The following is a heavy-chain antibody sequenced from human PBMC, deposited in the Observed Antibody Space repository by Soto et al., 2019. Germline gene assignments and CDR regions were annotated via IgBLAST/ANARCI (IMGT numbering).Heavy chain of an antibody. J-gene: IGHJ6*02. Sequence: QVQLQESGPGLVKPSQTLSLTCTVSGGSISGGGYYWSWIRQHPGKGLEWIGDSYYSGSTYYTPSLKSRVTISVDTSKNQFSLKLSSVTAADTAVYYCARAGLNFYYGSGHMDVWGQGTTVTVSS. V-gene: IGHV4-31*03. D-gene: IGHD3-10*01. CDR3: ARAGLNFYYGSGHMDV. CDR2: SYYSGST. CDR1: GGSISGGGYY.